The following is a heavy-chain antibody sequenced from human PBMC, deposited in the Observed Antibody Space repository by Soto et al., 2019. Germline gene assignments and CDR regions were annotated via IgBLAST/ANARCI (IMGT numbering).Heavy chain of an antibody. V-gene: IGHV4-59*08. J-gene: IGHJ4*02. CDR1: GGSISGSF. D-gene: IGHD2-8*02. CDR3: ARQNTGYYFDY. CDR2: IYYTGST. Sequence: LEILSLTCPVSGGSISGSFWSWIRQPPGKGLEWIGYIYYTGSTIYNPSLKSRVTISVDTSKNQFSLKLSSVTAADTAVYYCARQNTGYYFDYWGQGALVTVSS.